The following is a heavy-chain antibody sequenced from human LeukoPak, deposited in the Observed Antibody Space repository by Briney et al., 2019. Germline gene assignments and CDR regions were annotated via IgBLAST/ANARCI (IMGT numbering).Heavy chain of an antibody. Sequence: SETLSLTCTVSGGSISSYYWSWIRQPPGKRLEWIGYIYYSGSTNYNPSLKSRVTISVDTSKNQFSLKLSSVTAADTAVYYCARDGYNSVYFDYWGQGTLVTVSS. CDR2: IYYSGST. D-gene: IGHD5-24*01. CDR3: ARDGYNSVYFDY. CDR1: GGSISSYY. V-gene: IGHV4-59*01. J-gene: IGHJ4*02.